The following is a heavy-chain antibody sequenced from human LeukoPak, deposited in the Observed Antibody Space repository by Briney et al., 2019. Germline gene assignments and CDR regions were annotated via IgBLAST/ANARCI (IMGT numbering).Heavy chain of an antibody. Sequence: GTSLRLSCAASGFTFSRYWMSWVRQAPGKGLEWVANIKEDGSEKNYVDSVKGRFTISRDNAKNSLYLQMNSLRAEDTAVYYCARDSADNLDWGQGTLVTVSS. J-gene: IGHJ4*02. CDR2: IKEDGSEK. CDR3: ARDSADNLD. D-gene: IGHD3-9*01. CDR1: GFTFSRYW. V-gene: IGHV3-7*01.